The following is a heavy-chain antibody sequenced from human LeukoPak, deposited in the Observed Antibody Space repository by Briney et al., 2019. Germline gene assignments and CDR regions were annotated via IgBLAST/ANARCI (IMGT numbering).Heavy chain of an antibody. CDR2: VSGHNGDT. CDR1: GYTFTNYG. V-gene: IGHV1-18*01. D-gene: IGHD1-14*01. CDR3: ARRAGALNPFDY. Sequence: ASVKVSCKTSGYTFTNYGISWVRQAPGHGLEWMGWVSGHNGDTNYAQKVQGRVTMTTDTSTSTAYMELRSLRSDDTAVYYCARRAGALNPFDYWGQGTLVTVSS. J-gene: IGHJ4*02.